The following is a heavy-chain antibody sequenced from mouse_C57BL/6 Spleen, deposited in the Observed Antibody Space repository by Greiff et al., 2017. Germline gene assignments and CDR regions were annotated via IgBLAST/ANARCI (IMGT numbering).Heavy chain of an antibody. D-gene: IGHD1-1*01. CDR3: ASYGRVFDY. CDR2: IYPGDGDT. V-gene: IGHV1-82*01. J-gene: IGHJ2*01. CDR1: GYAFSSSW. Sequence: VQLQESGPELVKPGASVKISCKASGYAFSSSWMNWVKQRPGKGLEWIGRIYPGDGDTNYNGKFKGKATLTADKSSSTAYMQLSSLTSEDSAVYFCASYGRVFDYWGQGTTLTVSS.